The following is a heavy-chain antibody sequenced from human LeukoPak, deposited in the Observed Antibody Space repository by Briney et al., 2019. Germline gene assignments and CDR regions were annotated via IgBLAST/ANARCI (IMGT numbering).Heavy chain of an antibody. CDR1: GFIMSDYW. J-gene: IGHJ3*02. V-gene: IGHV3-7*05. CDR3: ARADVDAFDI. CDR2: IKQDGTDK. Sequence: GGSLRLPCVAPGFIMSDYWMTWVRQAPGKGLEWVANIKQDGTDKYYVDSVKGRFTISRDNAKNSLSLQMNSLRTEDTAVYYCARADVDAFDIWGQGTMVTVSS.